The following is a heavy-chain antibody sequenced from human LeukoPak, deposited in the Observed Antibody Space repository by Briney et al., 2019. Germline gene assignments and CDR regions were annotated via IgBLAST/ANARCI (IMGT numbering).Heavy chain of an antibody. V-gene: IGHV4-4*07. CDR1: GGSISSYY. J-gene: IGHJ6*03. CDR2: IYTSGST. D-gene: IGHD1-26*01. Sequence: KPSETLSLTCTVSGGSISSYYWSWIRQPAGKGLEWIGRIYTSGSTNYNPSLKSRVPMSVDTSTNPFSLKLSSVTAAGTAVYYCARDLRVGATDYYYMDVWGEGTTVTVSS. CDR3: ARDLRVGATDYYYMDV.